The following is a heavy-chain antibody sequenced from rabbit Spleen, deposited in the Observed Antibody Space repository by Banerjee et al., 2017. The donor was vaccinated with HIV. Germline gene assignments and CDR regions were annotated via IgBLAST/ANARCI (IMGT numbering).Heavy chain of an antibody. Sequence: QEQLVESGGGLVQPGGSPALTCKASGFSFSDRDVMCWVRQAPGKGLEWVACINTATGKSVYASWAKGRFTISRTSSTTVTLQVTSLTAADTATYFCARDLVGVIGWNFYLWGPGTLVTVS. V-gene: IGHV1S45*01. J-gene: IGHJ4*01. CDR3: ARDLVGVIGWNFYL. CDR1: GFSFSDRDV. D-gene: IGHD1-1*01. CDR2: INTATGKS.